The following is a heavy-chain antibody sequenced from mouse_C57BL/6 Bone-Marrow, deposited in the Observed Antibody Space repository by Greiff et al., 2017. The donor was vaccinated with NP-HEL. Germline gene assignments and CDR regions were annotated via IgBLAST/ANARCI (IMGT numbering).Heavy chain of an antibody. J-gene: IGHJ4*01. V-gene: IGHV1-19*01. CDR2: INPYNGGT. CDR3: ARYDDGYYGYYAMDY. Sequence: EVQPQQSGPVLVKPGASVKMSCKASGYTFTDYYMNWVKQSHGKSLEWIGVINPYNGGTSYNQKFKGKATLTVDKSSSTAYMELNSLTSEDSAVYYCARYDDGYYGYYAMDYWGQGTSVTVSS. CDR1: GYTFTDYY. D-gene: IGHD2-3*01.